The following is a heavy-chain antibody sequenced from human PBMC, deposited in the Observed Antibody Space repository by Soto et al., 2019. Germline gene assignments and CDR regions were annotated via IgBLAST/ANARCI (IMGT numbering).Heavy chain of an antibody. V-gene: IGHV3-23*01. D-gene: IGHD3-22*01. CDR1: GFTFSNYA. CDR3: TRGMGNYYDRWNYFDS. CDR2: ISGSAGST. J-gene: IGHJ4*02. Sequence: GGSLRLSCTGSGFTFSNYAMIWVRQAPGKGLEWVSAISGSAGSTYYAASVKGRFTVSKDNSRKTLHLQMSSLRAEDSAVYYCTRGMGNYYDRWNYFDSWGQGTLVNVSS.